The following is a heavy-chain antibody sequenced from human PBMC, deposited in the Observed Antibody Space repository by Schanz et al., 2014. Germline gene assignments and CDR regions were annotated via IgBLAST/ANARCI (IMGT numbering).Heavy chain of an antibody. Sequence: VQLVESGGGVVQPGGSLRLSCAASGFTFSFSGMQWVRQAPGKGLEWVSSIISTGGTIYYVDSVRGRFTISRDNSKNTLYLQMSSLRAEDTALYYCAKDTGYCHGGACYCFEYWGLGILXTVSS. CDR3: AKDTGYCHGGACYCFEY. CDR1: GFTFSFSG. J-gene: IGHJ4*02. CDR2: IISTGGTI. D-gene: IGHD2-8*02. V-gene: IGHV3-48*01.